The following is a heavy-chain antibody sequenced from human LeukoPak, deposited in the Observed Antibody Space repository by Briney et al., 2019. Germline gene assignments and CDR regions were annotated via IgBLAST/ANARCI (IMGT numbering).Heavy chain of an antibody. CDR2: INHSGST. D-gene: IGHD5-12*01. V-gene: IGHV4-34*01. Sequence: SETLSLTCAVYGGSFSGYYWSWIRQPPGKGLEWIGEINHSGSTNYNPSLKSRVTISVDKSKNQFSLKLSSVTAADTAVYYCARALSGYDYSEDYWGQGTLVTVSS. CDR3: ARALSGYDYSEDY. J-gene: IGHJ4*02. CDR1: GGSFSGYY.